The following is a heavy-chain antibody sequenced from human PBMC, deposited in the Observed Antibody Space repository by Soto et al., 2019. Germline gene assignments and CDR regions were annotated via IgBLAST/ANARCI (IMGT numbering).Heavy chain of an antibody. CDR3: AKDCPRLVGATTTAPPQNDYYYGMDV. CDR1: GFTFSSYG. D-gene: IGHD1-26*01. Sequence: QVQLVESGGGVVQPGRSLRLSCAASGFTFSSYGMHWVRQAPGKGLEWVAVISYDGSNKYYADSVKGRFTISRDNSKNTLYLKMTSLRAKDTAVYYCAKDCPRLVGATTTAPPQNDYYYGMDVWGQGTTVTVSS. V-gene: IGHV3-30*18. J-gene: IGHJ6*02. CDR2: ISYDGSNK.